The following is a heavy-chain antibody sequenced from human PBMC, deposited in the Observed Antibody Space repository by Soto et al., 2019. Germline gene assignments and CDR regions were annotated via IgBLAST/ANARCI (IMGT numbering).Heavy chain of an antibody. D-gene: IGHD3-22*01. J-gene: IGHJ5*02. CDR2: TYYRSKWYN. V-gene: IGHV6-1*01. CDR1: GDSVSSNSAA. Sequence: SPTLSLTCAISGDSVSSNSAAWNWIRQSPSRGLEWLGRTYYRSKWYNDYAVSVKSRITINPDTSKNQFSLQLNSVTPEDTAVYYCARVTYYYDSSGRFDPWGQGTLVTVSS. CDR3: ARVTYYYDSSGRFDP.